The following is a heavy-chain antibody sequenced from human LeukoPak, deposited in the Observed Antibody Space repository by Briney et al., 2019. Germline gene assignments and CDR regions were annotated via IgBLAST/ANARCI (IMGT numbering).Heavy chain of an antibody. Sequence: ASVKVSCKASGYTFTGYYMHWVRQAPGQGLEWMGWINPNSGGTNYAQKFQGRVTMTRDTSISTAYMELSRLRSDDTAVYYCARVPNHTPLLSVPYFDYWGQGTLVTVSS. V-gene: IGHV1-2*02. CDR1: GYTFTGYY. J-gene: IGHJ4*02. D-gene: IGHD1-1*01. CDR2: INPNSGGT. CDR3: ARVPNHTPLLSVPYFDY.